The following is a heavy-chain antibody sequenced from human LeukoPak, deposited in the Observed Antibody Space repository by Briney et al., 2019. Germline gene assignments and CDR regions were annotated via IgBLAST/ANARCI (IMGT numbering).Heavy chain of an antibody. Sequence: PSETLSLTCSVSGGSISSYYWSWIGQPPGKGLEWIGYIYYSGSTNYNPSLYSRVTISVDTSKNQFSLKLSSVTAADTAIYYCARAGAIAARPDFDYWGQGTLVTVSS. J-gene: IGHJ4*02. CDR1: GGSISSYY. CDR2: IYYSGST. V-gene: IGHV4-59*01. CDR3: ARAGAIAARPDFDY. D-gene: IGHD6-6*01.